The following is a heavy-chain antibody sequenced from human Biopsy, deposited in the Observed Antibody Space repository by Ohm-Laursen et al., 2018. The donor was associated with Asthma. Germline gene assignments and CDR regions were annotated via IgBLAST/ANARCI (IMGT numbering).Heavy chain of an antibody. CDR3: ARAVDYSHYYGIDV. D-gene: IGHD3-10*01. CDR1: GYPFTSFD. CDR2: MNPRSGVT. J-gene: IGHJ6*02. Sequence: SVKVSCKASGYPFTSFDLNWVRLAAGQGLEWMGWMNPRSGVTNFAPKFRGRISMTRDASISTAYMELRSLRSDDTAVYFCARAVDYSHYYGIDVWGQGTTVTVS. V-gene: IGHV1-8*02.